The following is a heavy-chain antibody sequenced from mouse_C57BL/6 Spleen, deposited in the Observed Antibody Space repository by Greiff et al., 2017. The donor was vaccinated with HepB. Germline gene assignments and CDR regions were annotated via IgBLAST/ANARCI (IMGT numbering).Heavy chain of an antibody. CDR2: INPSNGCT. D-gene: IGHD1-1*01. CDR1: GYTFTSYW. CDR3: ARGGFITTVVATWFAY. Sequence: QVQLQQPGTELVKPGAIVKLSCKASGYTFTSYWMHWVKQRPGQGLEWIGNINPSNGCTNYNEKFLSKATLTVDKSSSTGYMQFSSLTSEDSAVYYCARGGFITTVVATWFAYWGQGTLVTVSA. V-gene: IGHV1-53*01. J-gene: IGHJ3*01.